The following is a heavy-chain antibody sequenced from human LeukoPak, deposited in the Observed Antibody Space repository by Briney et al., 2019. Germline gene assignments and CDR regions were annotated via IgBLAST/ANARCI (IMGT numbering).Heavy chain of an antibody. CDR1: GFTFSAHW. CDR3: AAYNSPPDAMGV. V-gene: IGHV3-7*01. J-gene: IGHJ6*02. Sequence: GGSLRLSCAASGFTFSAHWMIWVRQAPGKGMEWVANIKQDESERYYVDSVKGRFTISRDNAKNSLYLQMNSLRAEDTAVYYCAAYNSPPDAMGVWGQGTSVTVSS. CDR2: IKQDESER. D-gene: IGHD5-24*01.